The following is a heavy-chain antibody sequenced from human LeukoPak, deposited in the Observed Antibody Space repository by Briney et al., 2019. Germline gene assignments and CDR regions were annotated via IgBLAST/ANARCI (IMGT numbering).Heavy chain of an antibody. CDR1: GFTFSSYA. Sequence: GGSLRLSCAASGFTFSSYAMSWVRQTPVKGREWVSGMSGSGTSTYYADSVKGRFTISRDNSKNTLYLQMNSLRAEDTAVYYCAKDLMAAAGTRDAFDIWGQGTMVTVSS. CDR3: AKDLMAAAGTRDAFDI. J-gene: IGHJ3*02. V-gene: IGHV3-23*01. D-gene: IGHD6-13*01. CDR2: MSGSGTST.